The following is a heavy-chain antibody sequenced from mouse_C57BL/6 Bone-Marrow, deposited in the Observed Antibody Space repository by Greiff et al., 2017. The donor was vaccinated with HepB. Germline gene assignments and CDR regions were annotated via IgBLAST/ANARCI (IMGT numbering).Heavy chain of an antibody. Sequence: VKVVESGPELVRPGVSVKISCKGSGYTFTDYAMHWVKQSHAKSLEWIGDISTYYGDASYNQKFKDKATMTVDKSSSTAYMELARLTSEDSAVYYCATQYYYGSSPCFAYWGQGTLVTVSA. D-gene: IGHD1-1*01. CDR2: ISTYYGDA. CDR3: ATQYYYGSSPCFAY. V-gene: IGHV1-67*01. J-gene: IGHJ3*01. CDR1: GYTFTDYA.